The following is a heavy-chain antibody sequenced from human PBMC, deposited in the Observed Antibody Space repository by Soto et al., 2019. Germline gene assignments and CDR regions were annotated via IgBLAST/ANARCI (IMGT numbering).Heavy chain of an antibody. CDR3: ARRYGSSFDY. V-gene: IGHV4-59*08. J-gene: IGHJ4*02. D-gene: IGHD3-10*01. Sequence: SETLSLTCTVSGGSISSYYWSWIRQPPGKGLEWIGYIYYSGSTNYNPSLRSRVTISVDTSKNQFSLKLSSVTAADTAVYYCARRYGSSFDYWGQGTLVTVSS. CDR1: GGSISSYY. CDR2: IYYSGST.